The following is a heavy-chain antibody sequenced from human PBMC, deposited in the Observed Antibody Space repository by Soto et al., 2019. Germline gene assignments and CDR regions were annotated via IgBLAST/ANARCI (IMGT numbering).Heavy chain of an antibody. CDR3: ATVLRGVVNWFDP. CDR1: GDTFTNFG. D-gene: IGHD3-10*01. Sequence: HLVQSGPEVKKPGASITVSCKTSGDTFTNFGLSWVRQAPGQGLEWMGWTATYNSNRNYAQKFQGRLTLTTDTSTSTAYMELKSLRYDDTAVYYCATVLRGVVNWFDPWGQGTLVTVSS. J-gene: IGHJ5*02. CDR2: TATYNSNR. V-gene: IGHV1-18*01.